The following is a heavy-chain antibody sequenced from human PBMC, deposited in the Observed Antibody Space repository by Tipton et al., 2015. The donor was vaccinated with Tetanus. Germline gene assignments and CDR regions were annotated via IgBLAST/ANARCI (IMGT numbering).Heavy chain of an antibody. V-gene: IGHV4-30-2*01. CDR2: IYQTDST. J-gene: IGHJ4*02. D-gene: IGHD5-18*01. CDR3: VRGRGLGAYSFGFEY. CDR1: GGLITTGGYS. Sequence: TLSLTCTVSGGLITTGGYSWGWIRQPPGQGLEWLGYIYQTDSTYYNPSVRSRLTLSLQRSKNQVSLKLNSITAADTAVYYCVRGRGLGAYSFGFEYWGQGAQVIVSS.